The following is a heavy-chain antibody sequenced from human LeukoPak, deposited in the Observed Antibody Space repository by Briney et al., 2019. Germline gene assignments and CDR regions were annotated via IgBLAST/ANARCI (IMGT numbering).Heavy chain of an antibody. D-gene: IGHD1-1*01. CDR2: ISYDGSNK. Sequence: PGGSLRLSCAASGFTFSSYGMHWVRQAPGKGLEWVAVISYDGSNKYYADSVKGRFTISRDNSKNTLYLQMDSLRVEDTAIYYCARDPRTVQIWGQGTLVTVFS. J-gene: IGHJ4*02. CDR1: GFTFSSYG. CDR3: ARDPRTVQI. V-gene: IGHV3-30*03.